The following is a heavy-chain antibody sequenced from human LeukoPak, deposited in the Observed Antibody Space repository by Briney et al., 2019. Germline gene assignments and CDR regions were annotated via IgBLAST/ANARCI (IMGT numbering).Heavy chain of an antibody. CDR1: GYTFTGYY. D-gene: IGHD6-13*01. Sequence: ASVKVSCKASGYTFTGYYMRWVRQAPGQGLEWMGWINPNSGGTNYAQKFQGRVTMTRDTSISTAYMELSRLRADDTAVYYCARPRPWQQLTFDHWGQGTLVTVSS. CDR2: INPNSGGT. CDR3: ARPRPWQQLTFDH. V-gene: IGHV1-2*02. J-gene: IGHJ5*02.